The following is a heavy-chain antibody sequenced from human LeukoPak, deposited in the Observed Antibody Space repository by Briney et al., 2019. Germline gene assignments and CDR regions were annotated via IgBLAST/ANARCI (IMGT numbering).Heavy chain of an antibody. V-gene: IGHV1-2*02. J-gene: IGHJ4*02. Sequence: ASVKASCKAPGYTFTDYYMHWARQAPGQGLEWMGWINPNGGGTNYAQKFQGRVTMTRDTSFNTGYMELSSLRSDDTAVYYCARRYHYDNSAYYHRFNHWGQGTLVTVSS. CDR2: INPNGGGT. D-gene: IGHD3-22*01. CDR3: ARRYHYDNSAYYHRFNH. CDR1: GYTFTDYY.